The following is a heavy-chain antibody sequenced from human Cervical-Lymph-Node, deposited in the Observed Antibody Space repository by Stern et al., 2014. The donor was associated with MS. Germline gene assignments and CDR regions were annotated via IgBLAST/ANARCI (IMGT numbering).Heavy chain of an antibody. CDR1: GFSFSDAW. V-gene: IGHV3-15*01. J-gene: IGHJ4*02. D-gene: IGHD1-14*01. Sequence: EVQLEESGGGLVNPGGSLRLSCATSGFSFSDAWMTWVRQAPGKGLEWVGRIKSKTDGGTPDYTASVKGRFTISRDDSKSTLYLQMRSLETEDTAVYYCTCITLGYWGQGILVTVSS. CDR3: TCITLGY. CDR2: IKSKTDGGTP.